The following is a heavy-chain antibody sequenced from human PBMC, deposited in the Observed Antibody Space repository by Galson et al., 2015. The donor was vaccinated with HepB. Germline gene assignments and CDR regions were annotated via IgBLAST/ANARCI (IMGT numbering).Heavy chain of an antibody. CDR1: GFTFSSYA. CDR3: AKEAVSYDSPYYYYGMDV. J-gene: IGHJ6*02. V-gene: IGHV3-23*01. D-gene: IGHD3-22*01. CDR2: ISGSGGST. Sequence: SLRLSCAASGFTFSSYAMSWVRQAPGKGLEWVSAISGSGGSTYYADSVKGRFTISRDNSKNTLYLQMNSLRAEDTAVYYCAKEAVSYDSPYYYYGMDVWGQGTTVTVSS.